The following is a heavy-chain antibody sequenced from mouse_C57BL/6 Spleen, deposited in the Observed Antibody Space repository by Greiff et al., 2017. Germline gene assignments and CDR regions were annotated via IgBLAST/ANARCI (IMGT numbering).Heavy chain of an antibody. J-gene: IGHJ3*01. Sequence: VHLVESGPELVKPGASVKISCKASGYAFSSSWMNWVKQRPGKGLEWIGRHYPGDGDTNYNGKFKGKATLTADKSSSTAYMQLSSLTSEDSAVYFCAPMYSNYGGGFAYWGQGTLVTVSA. V-gene: IGHV1-82*01. CDR2: HYPGDGDT. CDR3: APMYSNYGGGFAY. CDR1: GYAFSSSW. D-gene: IGHD2-5*01.